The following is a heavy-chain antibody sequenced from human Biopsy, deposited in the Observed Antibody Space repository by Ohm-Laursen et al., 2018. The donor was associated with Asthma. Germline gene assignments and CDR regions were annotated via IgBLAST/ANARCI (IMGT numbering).Heavy chain of an antibody. D-gene: IGHD6-13*01. Sequence: AASVKVSCKASGYTFTNYYIHWVRQAPGQGLEWMGWINPNSGVTKYAHNFQGRVTMTRDTSISTAYMEVSRLRSDDTAVYYCARGQKSAGDRWFDPWGQGTLVTVSS. J-gene: IGHJ5*02. CDR2: INPNSGVT. V-gene: IGHV1-2*02. CDR3: ARGQKSAGDRWFDP. CDR1: GYTFTNYY.